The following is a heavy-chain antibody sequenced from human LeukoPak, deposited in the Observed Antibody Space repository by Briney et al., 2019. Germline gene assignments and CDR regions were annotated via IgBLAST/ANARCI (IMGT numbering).Heavy chain of an antibody. D-gene: IGHD5-12*01. CDR3: ARGREWWLHPQHFDY. Sequence: PSETLSLTCTVSGGSISGSSYYWGWIRQPPGKGLEWIGSIYYSGSTYYNPSLKSRVTISVDTSKNQFSLKLNSVTATDTAVYYCARGREWWLHPQHFDYWGQGTLVTVSS. J-gene: IGHJ4*02. CDR2: IYYSGST. V-gene: IGHV4-39*02. CDR1: GGSISGSSYY.